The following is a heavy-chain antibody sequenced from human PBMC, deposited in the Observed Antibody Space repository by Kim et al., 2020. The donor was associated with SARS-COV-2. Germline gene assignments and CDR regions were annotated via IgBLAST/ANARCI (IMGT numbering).Heavy chain of an antibody. V-gene: IGHV4-34*01. CDR2: INHSGST. D-gene: IGHD2-2*01. Sequence: SETLSLTCAVYGGSFSGYYWSWIRQPPGKGLEWIGEINHSGSTNYNPSLKSRVTISVDTSKNQFSLKLSSVTAADTAVYYCARGPKKDIVVVPAATCFDYWGQGTLVTVSS. J-gene: IGHJ4*02. CDR1: GGSFSGYY. CDR3: ARGPKKDIVVVPAATCFDY.